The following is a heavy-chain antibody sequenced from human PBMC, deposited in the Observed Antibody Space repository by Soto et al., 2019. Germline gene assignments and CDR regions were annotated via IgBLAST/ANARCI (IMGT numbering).Heavy chain of an antibody. D-gene: IGHD2-15*01. CDR1: GFTFSSYA. V-gene: IGHV3-23*01. CDR2: ISGSGGST. J-gene: IGHJ5*02. Sequence: GGSLRLSCVVSGFTFSSYAMSWVRQAPGKGLEWVSGISGSGGSTYYADSVKGRFTISRDNSKKTLYLQMSSLRAEDTAVYYCARPRTPRPAWGQGTLVTVSS. CDR3: ARPRTPRPA.